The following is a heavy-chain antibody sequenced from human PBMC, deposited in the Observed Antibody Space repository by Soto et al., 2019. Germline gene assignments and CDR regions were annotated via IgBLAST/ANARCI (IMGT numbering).Heavy chain of an antibody. Sequence: QVQLQESGPGLVKPSETLSLTCTVSGDSVRSRNYYWSWIRQAPGTGLEWIGYVYDSVNYDSGRTNYNSSLMSRVTISLDTSKNQFSLILTSVTAADTAVYYCARESDFWDDAYMRTFDIWGQGTKVTVSS. J-gene: IGHJ3*02. V-gene: IGHV4-61*01. CDR3: ARESDFWDDAYMRTFDI. CDR2: VYDSVNYDSGRT. D-gene: IGHD3-3*01. CDR1: GDSVRSRNYY.